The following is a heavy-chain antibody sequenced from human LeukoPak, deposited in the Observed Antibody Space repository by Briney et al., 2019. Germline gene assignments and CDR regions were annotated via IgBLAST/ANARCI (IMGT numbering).Heavy chain of an antibody. D-gene: IGHD6-13*01. Sequence: GGSLRLSCAASGFTFSSYWMSWVRQAPGKGLEWVANIKQDGSEKYYVDSVKGRFTISRDNTKNSLYLQMNSLRAEDTAVYYCASIAAAGTEEFDYWGQGTLVTVSS. CDR2: IKQDGSEK. J-gene: IGHJ4*02. CDR1: GFTFSSYW. CDR3: ASIAAAGTEEFDY. V-gene: IGHV3-7*01.